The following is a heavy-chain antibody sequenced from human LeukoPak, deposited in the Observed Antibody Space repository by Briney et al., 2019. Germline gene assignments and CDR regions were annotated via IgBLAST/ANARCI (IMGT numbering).Heavy chain of an antibody. CDR3: ARESFVGDRDYYDSSGFPY. CDR2: ISYDGSNK. D-gene: IGHD3-22*01. V-gene: IGHV3-30-3*01. J-gene: IGHJ4*02. CDR1: GFTFSSYA. Sequence: GGSLRLSCAASGFTFSSYAMHWVRQAPGKGLEWVAVISYDGSNKYYADSVKGRFTISRDNSKNTLYLQMNSLRAEDTAVYYCARESFVGDRDYYDSSGFPYWGQGTLVTVSS.